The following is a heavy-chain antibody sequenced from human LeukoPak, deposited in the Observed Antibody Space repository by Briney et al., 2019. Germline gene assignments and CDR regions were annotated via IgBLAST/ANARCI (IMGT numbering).Heavy chain of an antibody. D-gene: IGHD3-22*01. CDR2: ISGSGGST. Sequence: GGSLRLSCAASGFTFSSYAMSWVRQAPGKGLEWVSAISGSGGSTYYADSVKGRFTISRDNSKNTLYLQMNSLRAEDTAVYYCAKYYYDSSGYYRYFDYWGQGTLVTVSS. J-gene: IGHJ4*02. V-gene: IGHV3-23*01. CDR3: AKYYYDSSGYYRYFDY. CDR1: GFTFSSYA.